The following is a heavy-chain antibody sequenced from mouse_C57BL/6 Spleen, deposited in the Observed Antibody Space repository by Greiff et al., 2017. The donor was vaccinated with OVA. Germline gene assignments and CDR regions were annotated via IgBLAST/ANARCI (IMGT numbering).Heavy chain of an antibody. CDR3: ARRVYGNYEYFDV. D-gene: IGHD2-1*01. CDR1: GYTFTSYW. CDR2: IDPSDSYT. Sequence: VKLQQPGAELVKPGASVKLSCKASGYTFTSYWMQWVKQRPGQGLEWIGEIDPSDSYTNYNQKFKGKATLTVDTSSSTAYMQLSSLTSEDSAVYYCARRVYGNYEYFDVWGTGTTVTVSS. V-gene: IGHV1-50*01. J-gene: IGHJ1*03.